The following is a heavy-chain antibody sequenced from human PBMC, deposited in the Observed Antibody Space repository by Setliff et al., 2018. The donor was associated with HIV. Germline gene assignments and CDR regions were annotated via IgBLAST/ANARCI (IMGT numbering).Heavy chain of an antibody. CDR3: ARLHGDFYFDL. CDR1: GGSISSGSYY. Sequence: SETLSLTCTVSGGSISSGSYYWSWIRQPAGKGLEWIGHIHTSGSTKYNPSLKSRVTISADTSKNQFSLRLSSVTAADTAVYYCARLHGDFYFDLWGQGTLVTVSS. V-gene: IGHV4-61*09. J-gene: IGHJ4*02. CDR2: IHTSGST. D-gene: IGHD4-17*01.